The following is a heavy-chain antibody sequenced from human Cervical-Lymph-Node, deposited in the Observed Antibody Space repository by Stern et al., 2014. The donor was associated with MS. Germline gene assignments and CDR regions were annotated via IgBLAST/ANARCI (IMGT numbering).Heavy chain of an antibody. V-gene: IGHV3-72*01. J-gene: IGHJ6*02. CDR1: GFTFSDHL. CDR3: ARDNKVFGIDV. CDR2: IRNKASHYST. D-gene: IGHD2/OR15-2a*01. Sequence: EVQLVESGGGLVQPGGSLRLSCVGSGFTFSDHLIDWVRQAPGKGLEWVGRIRNKASHYSTEYAASVKGRFTFSRDDSENSLFVQMNSLRIEDTAIYYCARDNKVFGIDVLGQGTSVTVSS.